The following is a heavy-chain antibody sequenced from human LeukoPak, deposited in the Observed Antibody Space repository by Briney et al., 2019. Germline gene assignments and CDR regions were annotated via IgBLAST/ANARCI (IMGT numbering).Heavy chain of an antibody. CDR3: ARDTPTMVRGVITWFDP. V-gene: IGHV1-18*01. CDR2: ISAYNGNT. D-gene: IGHD3-10*01. J-gene: IGHJ5*02. CDR1: GYTFTSYG. Sequence: GASVKVSCKASGYTFTSYGISWVRQAPGQGLEWMGWISAYNGNTNYAQKLQGRVTVTTDTSTSTAYMELRSLRSDDTAVYYCARDTPTMVRGVITWFDPWGQGTLVTVSS.